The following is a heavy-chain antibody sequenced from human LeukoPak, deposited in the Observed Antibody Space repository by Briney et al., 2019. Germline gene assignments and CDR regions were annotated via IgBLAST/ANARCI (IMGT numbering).Heavy chain of an antibody. CDR1: GLTFSSSW. D-gene: IGHD1-26*01. CDR3: ARYSGSFPGWLDP. Sequence: GGSLTLSCAASGLTFSSSWMNWVRQAPGKGLEWVANVNPAGSQKNYVDSVKGRFTISRDNAENTVFLQMNSLRAEDTAVYYCARYSGSFPGWLDPWGPGTLVTVSS. CDR2: VNPAGSQK. V-gene: IGHV3-7*01. J-gene: IGHJ5*02.